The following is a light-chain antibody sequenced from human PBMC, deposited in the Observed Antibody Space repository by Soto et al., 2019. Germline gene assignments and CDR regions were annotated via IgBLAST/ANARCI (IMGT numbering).Light chain of an antibody. Sequence: QPVLTQAPSASASLGTSVKLTCTLSSGYNTYAIAWHQQQPEKGPRYLMKLNSDGSHSKGDGIPDRFSGSSSETERYLTISSLQSEDEADYYCQTWGTGILVFGGGTKLTVL. CDR3: QTWGTGILV. CDR2: LNSDGSH. J-gene: IGLJ2*01. V-gene: IGLV4-69*01. CDR1: SGYNTYA.